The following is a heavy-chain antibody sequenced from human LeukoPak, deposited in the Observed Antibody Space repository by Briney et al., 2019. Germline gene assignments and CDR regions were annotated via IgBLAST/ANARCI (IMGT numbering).Heavy chain of an antibody. V-gene: IGHV1-2*02. D-gene: IGHD2-8*01. CDR2: INPNSGGT. Sequence: ASVKVSCKASGYTFTGYYMHWVRQAPGQGLEWMGWINPNSGGTNYAQKFQGRDTMTRDTSISTAYMELSRLRSDDTAVYYCARVLMVYAIGEAFDYWGQGTLVTVSS. CDR1: GYTFTGYY. J-gene: IGHJ4*02. CDR3: ARVLMVYAIGEAFDY.